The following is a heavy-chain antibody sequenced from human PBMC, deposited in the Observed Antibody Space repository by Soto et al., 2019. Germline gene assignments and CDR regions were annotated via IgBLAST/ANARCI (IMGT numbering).Heavy chain of an antibody. Sequence: GESLKISCKGSGYSFTSYWISWVRQMPGKGLEWMGRIDPSDSYTNYSPSFQGHVTISADKSISTAYLQWSSLKASDTAMYYCARAPYYDSSGTPGRWFDPWGQGTLVTVSS. CDR2: IDPSDSYT. J-gene: IGHJ5*02. CDR3: ARAPYYDSSGTPGRWFDP. V-gene: IGHV5-10-1*01. CDR1: GYSFTSYW. D-gene: IGHD3-22*01.